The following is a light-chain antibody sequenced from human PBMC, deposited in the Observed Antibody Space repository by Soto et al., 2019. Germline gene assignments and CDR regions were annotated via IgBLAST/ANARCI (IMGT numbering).Light chain of an antibody. Sequence: IGLKQSPPTLSLSEGERATLSCRASQSVSSTYLGWYQQQPGQPPRLLMSGTSNRATGTPDRFSGSGSGTDFTLTISRLEPEDFAVYYCQQYGSSYPWTFAQGTKVDIK. J-gene: IGKJ1*01. CDR1: QSVSSTY. CDR2: GTS. V-gene: IGKV3-20*01. CDR3: QQYGSSYPWT.